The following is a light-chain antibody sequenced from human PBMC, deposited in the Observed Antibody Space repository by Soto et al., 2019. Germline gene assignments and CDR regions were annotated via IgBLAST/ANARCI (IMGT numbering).Light chain of an antibody. CDR1: SSNIGAGYD. V-gene: IGLV1-40*01. CDR2: GNS. J-gene: IGLJ3*02. Sequence: QPVLTQPPSVSGAPGQRVTISCTGSSSNIGAGYDVHWYQQLPGTAPKLLIYGNSNRPSGVPDRFSGSKSVTSASLAITGLQAEDEADYYCQSYDISLSGWVFGGGTKVTVL. CDR3: QSYDISLSGWV.